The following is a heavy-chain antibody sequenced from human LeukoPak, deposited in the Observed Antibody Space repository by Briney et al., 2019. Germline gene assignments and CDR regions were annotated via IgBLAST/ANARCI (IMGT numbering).Heavy chain of an antibody. CDR2: TFYRSKRYN. J-gene: IGHJ4*02. D-gene: IGHD3-10*01. Sequence: SQTLSLTCAISGDSVSSNSGAWNWIRQSPSRGLEWLGRTFYRSKRYNNYAESVKSRITINPDTSKNQFSLQLNSVTPEDTAVYYCARDRGTNYYGSGSPPGGGYFDYWGQGTLVTVSS. CDR1: GDSVSSNSGA. V-gene: IGHV6-1*01. CDR3: ARDRGTNYYGSGSPPGGGYFDY.